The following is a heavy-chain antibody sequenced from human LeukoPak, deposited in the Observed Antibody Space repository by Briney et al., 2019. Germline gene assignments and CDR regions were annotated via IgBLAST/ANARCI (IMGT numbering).Heavy chain of an antibody. D-gene: IGHD3-9*01. V-gene: IGHV1-69*02. CDR1: GGTFNNYN. CDR2: IVPMLGVT. J-gene: IGHJ4*02. CDR3: ARNILTGYYDY. Sequence: SVKVSCKASGGTFNNYNIMWVRQAPGQGLEWMGRIVPMLGVTNYAQKFQDRVKITADKFTNTAYIELSSPRSEDTAVYYCARNILTGYYDYWGQGTLVTVSS.